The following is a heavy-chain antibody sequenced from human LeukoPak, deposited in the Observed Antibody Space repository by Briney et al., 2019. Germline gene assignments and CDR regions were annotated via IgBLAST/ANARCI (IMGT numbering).Heavy chain of an antibody. CDR1: GFTFSSYW. CDR2: IKQDGSEK. J-gene: IGHJ4*02. D-gene: IGHD2-21*02. V-gene: IGHV3-7*01. Sequence: GGSLRLSCAASGFTFSSYWMSWVRQAPGKGLEWVANIKQDGSEKYYVDSVKGRFTISRDNAKNSLYLQMNSLRAEDTAVYYCAKDLFVGSKVVTTYYFDYWGQGTLVTVSS. CDR3: AKDLFVGSKVVTTYYFDY.